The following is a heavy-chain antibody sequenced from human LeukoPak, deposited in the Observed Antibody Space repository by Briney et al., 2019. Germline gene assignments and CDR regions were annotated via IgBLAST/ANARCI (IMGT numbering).Heavy chain of an antibody. J-gene: IGHJ4*02. CDR2: ISGSGGNT. D-gene: IGHD3-22*01. Sequence: QPAGNLTLSCAASGFTFSSYDMIWLPQAPGKELEGVSDISGSGGNTDYADSVKGRITLSRANSKNTLYLQMNRLRAEDTYVYYCAKDVDSSGYYLFFDYWGQGALVTVSS. CDR3: AKDVDSSGYYLFFDY. V-gene: IGHV3-23*01. CDR1: GFTFSSYD.